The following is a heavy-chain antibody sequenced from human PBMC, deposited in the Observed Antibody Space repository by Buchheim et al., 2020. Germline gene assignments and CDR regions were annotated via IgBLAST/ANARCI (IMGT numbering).Heavy chain of an antibody. CDR3: AKRMWLRGSGYYYMDV. Sequence: QVQLVESGGGVVQPGRSLRLSCAASGFTFSSYGMHWVRQAPGKGLEWVAVISYDGSNKYYADSVKGRFTISRDNPKNTVYLEMNSLRVEDTAVYYCAKRMWLRGSGYYYMDVWGKGTT. CDR2: ISYDGSNK. D-gene: IGHD3-22*01. CDR1: GFTFSSYG. V-gene: IGHV3-30*18. J-gene: IGHJ6*03.